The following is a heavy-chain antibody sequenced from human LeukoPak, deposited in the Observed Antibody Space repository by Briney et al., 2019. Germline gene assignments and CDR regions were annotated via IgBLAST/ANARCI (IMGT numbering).Heavy chain of an antibody. J-gene: IGHJ4*02. V-gene: IGHV1-2*02. CDR1: GFTFSGYY. Sequence: GASVKVSCKTSGFTFSGYYIHWVRQAPGQGLDWMGWINSNGGGTSYAQRFQGRITVTRNTSISTAYMELSRLTSDDTAVYYCARDVGYYDSSGYLFDYWGQGTLVTVSS. CDR3: ARDVGYYDSSGYLFDY. CDR2: INSNGGGT. D-gene: IGHD3-22*01.